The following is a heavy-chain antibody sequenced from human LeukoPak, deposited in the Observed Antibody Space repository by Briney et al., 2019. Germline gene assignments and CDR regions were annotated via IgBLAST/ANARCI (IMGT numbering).Heavy chain of an antibody. J-gene: IGHJ3*02. CDR2: IYYSGST. D-gene: IGHD1-20*01. CDR3: ARIRNWPITTKDAFDI. Sequence: PSETLSLTCTVSGGSISSSSYYWGWIRQPPGKGLERIGSIYYSGSTYYNPSLKSRVTISVDTSKNQFSLTLSSVTAADTAVYYCARIRNWPITTKDAFDIWGQGTMVTVSS. V-gene: IGHV4-39*01. CDR1: GGSISSSSYY.